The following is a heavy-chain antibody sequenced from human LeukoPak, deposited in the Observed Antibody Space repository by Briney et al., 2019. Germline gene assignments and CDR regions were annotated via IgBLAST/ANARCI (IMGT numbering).Heavy chain of an antibody. Sequence: GGSLRLSCAASGFTFSTYAMHWVRQAPGKGLEWVAVLSYDGNNKFYADSVKGRFTISRDNSKNTLYLQMNSLRAEDTAVYYCARFGGGYDSPFDYWGQGTLVTVSS. D-gene: IGHD5-12*01. CDR1: GFTFSTYA. CDR2: LSYDGNNK. V-gene: IGHV3-30-3*01. CDR3: ARFGGGYDSPFDY. J-gene: IGHJ4*02.